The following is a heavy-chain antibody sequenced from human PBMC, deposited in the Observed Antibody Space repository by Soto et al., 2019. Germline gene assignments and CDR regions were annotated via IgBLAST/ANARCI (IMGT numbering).Heavy chain of an antibody. CDR2: ISYDGSNK. V-gene: IGHV3-30*18. J-gene: IGHJ4*02. Sequence: PGGSLRLSCAASGFTFSSYGVHWVRQAPGKGLEWVAVISYDGSNKYYADSVKGRFTISRDNSKNTLYLQMNSLRAEDTAVYYCAKGGLGILTGYYYFDYWGQGTLVTVSS. D-gene: IGHD3-9*01. CDR3: AKGGLGILTGYYYFDY. CDR1: GFTFSSYG.